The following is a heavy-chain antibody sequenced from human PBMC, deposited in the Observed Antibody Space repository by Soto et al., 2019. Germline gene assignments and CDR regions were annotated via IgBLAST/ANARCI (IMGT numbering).Heavy chain of an antibody. CDR2: IYWDDDK. CDR1: GFSLSTSRVG. J-gene: IGHJ4*02. Sequence: QITLKESGPTLVKPTQTLTLTCTFSGFSLSTSRVGVGWIRQPPGKALEWLALIYWDDDKRYSPSLKTRLTITKDTSKNPVVLTMTNMDPVDTATYYCVHYRIFGDYMYYFDSWGQGTLVTVSS. V-gene: IGHV2-5*02. CDR3: VHYRIFGDYMYYFDS. D-gene: IGHD4-17*01.